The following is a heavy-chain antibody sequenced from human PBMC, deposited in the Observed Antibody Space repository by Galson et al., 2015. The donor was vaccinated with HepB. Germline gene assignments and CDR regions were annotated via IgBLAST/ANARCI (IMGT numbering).Heavy chain of an antibody. CDR1: GFTFSNAW. J-gene: IGHJ4*02. V-gene: IGHV3-15*07. CDR3: TTEPPLYSSSWLDY. Sequence: SLRLSCAASGFTFSNAWMNWVRQAPGKGLEWVGRIKSKTDGGTTDYAAPVKGRFTISRDDSKNTLYLQMNSLKTEDTAVYYCTTEPPLYSSSWLDYWGQGTLVTVSS. D-gene: IGHD6-13*01. CDR2: IKSKTDGGTT.